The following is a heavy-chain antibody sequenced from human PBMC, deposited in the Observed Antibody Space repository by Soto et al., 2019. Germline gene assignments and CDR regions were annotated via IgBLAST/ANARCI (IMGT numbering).Heavy chain of an antibody. CDR3: ARGLPSLGSSADFYYGMDV. V-gene: IGHV3-74*01. J-gene: IGHJ6*02. CDR2: INSDGSST. D-gene: IGHD6-6*01. CDR1: GFTFSSYW. Sequence: GGSLSLSCAASGFTFSSYWMHWVRQAPGKGLVWVPRINSDGSSTSYADSVKGRFTISRDNAKNTLYLQMNSLRAEDTAVYYWARGLPSLGSSADFYYGMDVWGQGTTVTVTS.